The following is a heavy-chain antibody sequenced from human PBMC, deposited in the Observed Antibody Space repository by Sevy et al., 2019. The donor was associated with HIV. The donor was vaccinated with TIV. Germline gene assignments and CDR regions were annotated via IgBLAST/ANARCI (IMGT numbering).Heavy chain of an antibody. CDR3: ARADTSGLDAFDI. CDR1: GYTFTSYG. Sequence: ASVKVSCKASGYTFTSYGISWVRQAPGQGLEWMGWISAYKGNTNYAQKFQGRVTMTTDTSTSKASMELRSLRSDDTAVYYCARADTSGLDAFDIWGQGTMVTVSS. J-gene: IGHJ3*02. CDR2: ISAYKGNT. V-gene: IGHV1-18*01.